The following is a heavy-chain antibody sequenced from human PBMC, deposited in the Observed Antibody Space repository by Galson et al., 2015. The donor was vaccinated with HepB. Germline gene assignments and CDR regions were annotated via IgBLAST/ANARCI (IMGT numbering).Heavy chain of an antibody. CDR3: AKVQGYQLLWGVGNDAFDI. V-gene: IGHV3-23*01. CDR2: ISGSGGST. J-gene: IGHJ3*02. CDR1: GFTFSSYA. D-gene: IGHD2-2*01. Sequence: SLRLSCAASGFTFSSYAMSWVRQAPGKGLEWVSAISGSGGSTYYADSVKGRFTISRDNSKNTLYLQMNSLRAEDTAVYYCAKVQGYQLLWGVGNDAFDIWGQGTMVTVSS.